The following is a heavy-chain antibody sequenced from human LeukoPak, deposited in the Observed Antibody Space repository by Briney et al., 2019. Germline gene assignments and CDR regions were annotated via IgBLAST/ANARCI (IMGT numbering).Heavy chain of an antibody. CDR3: ARSVAGGWYRLPAY. CDR1: GGSFSGYY. Sequence: SETLSLTCAVYGGSFSGYYWSWIRQPPGKGLEWIGEINHSGSTNYNPSLKSRVTISVDTSKNQFSLKLSSVTAADTAVYYCARSVAGGWYRLPAYWGQGTLVTVSS. J-gene: IGHJ4*02. CDR2: INHSGST. V-gene: IGHV4-34*01. D-gene: IGHD6-19*01.